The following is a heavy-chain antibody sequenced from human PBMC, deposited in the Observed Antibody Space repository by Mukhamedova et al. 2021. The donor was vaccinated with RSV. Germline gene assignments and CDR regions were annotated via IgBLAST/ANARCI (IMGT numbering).Heavy chain of an antibody. V-gene: IGHV3-49*02. CDR2: ISGRAYGGTT. J-gene: IGHJ6*02. CDR3: TSIGSCSNGVCYALEWYYGVDV. D-gene: IGHD2-8*01. Sequence: APGKGLEWVSFISGRAYGGTTEYAASVKGRFTVSRDDSKRIVFLQMNTLKTEDTAVYYCTSIGSCSNGVCYALEWYYGVDVWGQGT.